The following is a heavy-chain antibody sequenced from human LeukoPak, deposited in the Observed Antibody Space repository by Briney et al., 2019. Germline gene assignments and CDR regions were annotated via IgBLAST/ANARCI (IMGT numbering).Heavy chain of an antibody. V-gene: IGHV1-8*01. CDR2: MNPNSGNT. J-gene: IGHJ3*02. D-gene: IGHD5-18*01. Sequence: ASVKVSCKASGYTFTSYDINWVGQATGQGLEWMGWMNPNSGNTGYAQKFQGRVTMTRNTSISTAYMELSSLRSEDTAVYYCARGRVDTAMDDAFDIWGQGTMVTVSS. CDR3: ARGRVDTAMDDAFDI. CDR1: GYTFTSYD.